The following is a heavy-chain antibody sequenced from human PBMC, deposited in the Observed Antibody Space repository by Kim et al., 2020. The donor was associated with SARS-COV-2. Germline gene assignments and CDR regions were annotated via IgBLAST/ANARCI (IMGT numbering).Heavy chain of an antibody. CDR1: GESFNDYS. J-gene: IGHJ6*03. CDR2: INHSGGT. V-gene: IGHV4-34*01. Sequence: SETLSLTCAVFGESFNDYSWTWVRRPPGKGLEWIGEINHSGGTNYNPSLKSRVTISSDTSKNQFSLKVTSLTAADTALYYCARGRVGIVPSPILGLGPFWKHYFMDVWGRGATVTVSS. D-gene: IGHD3-3*01. CDR3: ARGRVGIVPSPILGLGPFWKHYFMDV.